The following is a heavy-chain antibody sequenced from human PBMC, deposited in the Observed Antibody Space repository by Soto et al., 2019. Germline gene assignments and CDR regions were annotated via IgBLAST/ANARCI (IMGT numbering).Heavy chain of an antibody. J-gene: IGHJ6*02. D-gene: IGHD3-10*01. V-gene: IGHV6-1*01. Sequence: PSQTLSLTCAISGDSVSSNSAAWNWIRQSPSRGLEWLGRTYYRSKWYNDYAVSVKSRITINPGTSKNQFSLQLNSVTPEDTAVYYCARDVTMVRGVTTQSYYYYGMDVWGQGTTVTVSS. CDR3: ARDVTMVRGVTTQSYYYYGMDV. CDR2: TYYRSKWYN. CDR1: GDSVSSNSAA.